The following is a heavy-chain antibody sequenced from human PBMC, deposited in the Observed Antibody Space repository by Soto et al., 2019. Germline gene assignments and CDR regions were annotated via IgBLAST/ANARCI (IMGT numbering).Heavy chain of an antibody. CDR1: GYSFTSYY. J-gene: IGHJ5*02. CDR2: INPSRGST. CDR3: ARGDIAVADSRLDP. V-gene: IGHV1-46*01. Sequence: GASVKVSCKASGYSFTSYYMHWVRQAPGQGLEWMGIINPSRGSTSYAQKFQGRVTMTRETSTSTVYMELSSLRSEDTAVYYRARGDIAVADSRLDPWGQGTLVTVSS. D-gene: IGHD6-19*01.